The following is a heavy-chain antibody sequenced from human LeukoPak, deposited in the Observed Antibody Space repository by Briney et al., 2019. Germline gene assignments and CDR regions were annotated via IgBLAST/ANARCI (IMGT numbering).Heavy chain of an antibody. CDR2: ISPNSGGT. Sequence: ASVKVSCKASGYTFTGYYIHWVRQAPGQGLEWMGWISPNSGGTNYAQKFQGRVTMTRDTSISTAYMELSRLRSDDTAVYYCARGGALSSGWSDYWGQGTLVTVSS. V-gene: IGHV1-2*02. CDR1: GYTFTGYY. D-gene: IGHD6-19*01. J-gene: IGHJ4*02. CDR3: ARGGALSSGWSDY.